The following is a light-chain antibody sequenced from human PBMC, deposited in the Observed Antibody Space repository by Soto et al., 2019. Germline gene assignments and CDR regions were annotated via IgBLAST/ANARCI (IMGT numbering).Light chain of an antibody. CDR1: QAVSSIL. CDR3: QQHGTSPI. V-gene: IGKV3-20*01. Sequence: EVVLTQSPGTLSLSPGERATLSCRASQAVSSILLAWYQQKPGQAPRLLSYGASSRATGIPDRFSGSGSGTVFTLSVSGLEPEDFAVYYCQQHGTSPIFGGGTKVEIK. CDR2: GAS. J-gene: IGKJ4*01.